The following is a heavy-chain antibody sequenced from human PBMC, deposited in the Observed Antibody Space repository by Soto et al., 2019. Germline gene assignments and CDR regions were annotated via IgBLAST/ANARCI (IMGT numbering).Heavy chain of an antibody. Sequence: VGSLGLSCAVSGFTFSSYSMNWVRQAPGKGLEWVSYISGSSSTIYYADSVKGRFTISRDNAKNSLYLQMNSLRDEDTAVYYCVSGYSGYDQSDYWGQGTLVTVSS. CDR3: VSGYSGYDQSDY. CDR1: GFTFSSYS. V-gene: IGHV3-48*02. J-gene: IGHJ4*02. CDR2: ISGSSSTI. D-gene: IGHD5-12*01.